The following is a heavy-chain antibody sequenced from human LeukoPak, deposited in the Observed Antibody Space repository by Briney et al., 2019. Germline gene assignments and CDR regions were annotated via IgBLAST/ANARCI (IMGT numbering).Heavy chain of an antibody. Sequence: GGSLRLSCAASGFTFSSYEMNWVRQAPGKGLEWVSYISSSGSTIYYADSVKGRFTISRDNAKNSLYLQMNSLRAEDTAVYCCARVPRDIVVVVAATSDAFDIWGQGTMVTVSS. J-gene: IGHJ3*02. CDR3: ARVPRDIVVVVAATSDAFDI. D-gene: IGHD2-15*01. CDR2: ISSSGSTI. CDR1: GFTFSSYE. V-gene: IGHV3-48*03.